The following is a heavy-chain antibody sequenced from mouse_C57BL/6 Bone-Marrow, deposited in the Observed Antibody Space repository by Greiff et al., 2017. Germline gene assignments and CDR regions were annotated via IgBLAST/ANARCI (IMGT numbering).Heavy chain of an antibody. CDR2: IHPSDSDT. CDR3: TTPLTTVVDQVFDV. Sequence: QVQLQQPGAELVKPGASVKVSCKASGYTFTSYWMHWVKQRPGQGLEWIGRIHPSDSDTNYNQKFKGKATITADTSSNTAYLQLSSLTSEDTAVYYCTTPLTTVVDQVFDVGGTGTTVTVSS. J-gene: IGHJ1*03. V-gene: IGHV1-74*01. D-gene: IGHD1-1*01. CDR1: GYTFTSYW.